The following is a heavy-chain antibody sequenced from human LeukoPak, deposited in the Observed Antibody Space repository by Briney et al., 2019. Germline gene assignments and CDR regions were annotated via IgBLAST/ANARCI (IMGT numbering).Heavy chain of an antibody. CDR1: GFIFSSYG. CDR2: ISYDGTNQ. CDR3: AKDRSGSYRSFDY. D-gene: IGHD1-26*01. J-gene: IGHJ4*02. V-gene: IGHV3-30*18. Sequence: SGGSLRLSCAASGFIFSSYGMHWVRQAPGKGLEWVALISYDGTNQYYADSVKGRFTISRDKSKNTLYLQMNSLRAEDTAVYYCAKDRSGSYRSFDYWGQGTLVTVSS.